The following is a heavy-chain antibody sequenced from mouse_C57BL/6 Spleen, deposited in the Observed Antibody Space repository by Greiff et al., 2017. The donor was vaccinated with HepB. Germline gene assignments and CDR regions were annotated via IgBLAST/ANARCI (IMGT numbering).Heavy chain of an antibody. J-gene: IGHJ2*01. CDR3: ARGWLLRGPYVGY. CDR2: ISSGSSTI. CDR1: GFTFSDYG. Sequence: EVKLVESGGGLVKPGGSLKLSCAASGFTFSDYGMHWVRQAPEKGLEWVAYISSGSSTIYYADTVKGRFTISRDNAKNTLFLQMTSLWSEDTAMYYCARGWLLRGPYVGYWGQGTTLTVSS. V-gene: IGHV5-17*01. D-gene: IGHD2-3*01.